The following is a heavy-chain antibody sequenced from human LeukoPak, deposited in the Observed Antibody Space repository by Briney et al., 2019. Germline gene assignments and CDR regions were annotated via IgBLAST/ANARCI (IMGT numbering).Heavy chain of an antibody. V-gene: IGHV3-30-3*01. CDR1: GLTFSSYA. Sequence: GGSLRLSCAASGLTFSSYAMHWVRQAPGKGLEWVAVISYDGSNKYYADSVKGRFTISRDNSKNTLYLQVSSLRVEDTAVYYCARDPYYYDSSAFYPFDYWGQGTLVTVSS. CDR3: ARDPYYYDSSAFYPFDY. D-gene: IGHD3-22*01. CDR2: ISYDGSNK. J-gene: IGHJ4*02.